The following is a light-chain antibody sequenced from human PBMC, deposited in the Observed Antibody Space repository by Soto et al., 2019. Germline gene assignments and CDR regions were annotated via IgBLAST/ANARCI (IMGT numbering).Light chain of an antibody. J-gene: IGKJ1*01. Sequence: DIQITQSPSTLSASVGARVTITCRASQSINSWLAWYQQKPGKAPQILIYDASTLKSGVPSRFSASGSGTEFTLIISSLQPDDFETYYCQQYTSYSWTFGQGTMVDIK. CDR2: DAS. V-gene: IGKV1-5*01. CDR1: QSINSW. CDR3: QQYTSYSWT.